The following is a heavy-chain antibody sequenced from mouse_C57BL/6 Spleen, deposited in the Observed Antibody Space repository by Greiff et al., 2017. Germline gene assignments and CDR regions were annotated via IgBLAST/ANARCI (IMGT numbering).Heavy chain of an antibody. V-gene: IGHV5-6*01. CDR2: ISSGGSYT. D-gene: IGHD2-5*01. CDR1: GFTFSSYG. J-gene: IGHJ1*03. Sequence: EVQLVESGGDLVKPGGSLKLSCAASGFTFSSYGMSWVRQTPDKRLEWVATISSGGSYTYYPDSVKGRFTISRDNAKNTLYLQMSSLKSEDTAMYYCARDSNWYFDVWGTGTTVTVSS. CDR3: ARDSNWYFDV.